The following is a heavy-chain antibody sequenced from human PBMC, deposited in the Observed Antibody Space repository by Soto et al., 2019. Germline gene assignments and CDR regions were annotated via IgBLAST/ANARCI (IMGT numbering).Heavy chain of an antibody. J-gene: IGHJ5*02. D-gene: IGHD3-9*01. CDR1: GGSISSYF. V-gene: IGHV4-59*01. Sequence: ETLSLTCTGSGGSISSYFYIWVRQPPGKGLEWIGSVYYTGSTDYNPSLKSRVTISVDTSKTQFSLNLRSVTAADTAVYYCARSVGGRYFDWLLRHNWFDPWGQGTLVTVS. CDR2: VYYTGST. CDR3: ARSVGGRYFDWLLRHNWFDP.